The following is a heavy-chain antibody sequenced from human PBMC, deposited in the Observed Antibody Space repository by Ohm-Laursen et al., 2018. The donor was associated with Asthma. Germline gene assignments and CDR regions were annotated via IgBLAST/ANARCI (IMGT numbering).Heavy chain of an antibody. V-gene: IGHV3-30-3*01. Sequence: SLRLSCAASGFTFRSYAIHWVRQAPGKGLEWVAVSGTYFDGGLKYYADSVNGRFTVSRDDSKNTLYLQMNSLRVEDTAVYYCAAWGSENFWGQGTLVTVS. J-gene: IGHJ4*02. CDR3: AAWGSENF. CDR2: SGTYFDGGLK. CDR1: GFTFRSYA. D-gene: IGHD7-27*01.